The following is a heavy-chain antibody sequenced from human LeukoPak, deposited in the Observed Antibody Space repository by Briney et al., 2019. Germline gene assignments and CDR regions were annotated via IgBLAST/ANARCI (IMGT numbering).Heavy chain of an antibody. D-gene: IGHD6-13*01. CDR1: GYTFTGYY. V-gene: IGHV1-2*02. Sequence: ASVMVSCKASGYTFTGYYMHWVRQAPGQGLAWMGWINPNSGGTNYAQKFQGRVTMTRDTSISTAYMELSRLRSDDTAVYYRATALSPGIAAAGKRRALDYWGQGTLVTVSS. CDR2: INPNSGGT. CDR3: ATALSPGIAAAGKRRALDY. J-gene: IGHJ4*02.